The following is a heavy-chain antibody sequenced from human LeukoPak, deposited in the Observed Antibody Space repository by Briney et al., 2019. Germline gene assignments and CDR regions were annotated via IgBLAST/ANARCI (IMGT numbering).Heavy chain of an antibody. Sequence: GGSLRLSCAASGFTFSGSAIHWVRQASGKGLEWLGRIRSKANNYATAYGASVEGRFTISRDDSKSTAYLQMNSLITEDTAVYFCTALGIAAAGMDYWGQGTLVTVSS. V-gene: IGHV3-73*01. J-gene: IGHJ4*02. CDR3: TALGIAAAGMDY. D-gene: IGHD6-13*01. CDR2: IRSKANNYAT. CDR1: GFTFSGSA.